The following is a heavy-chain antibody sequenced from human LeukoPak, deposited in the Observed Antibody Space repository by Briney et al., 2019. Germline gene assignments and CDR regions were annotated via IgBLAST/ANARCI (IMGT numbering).Heavy chain of an antibody. Sequence: GASVKVSCKVSGYTLTELSMHWVRQAPGKGLEWMGGFDPEDGETIYAQKFQGRVTMTEDTSTDTAYMELSSLRSEDTAVYYCATFYQEGGGGAFDIWGQGTMVTVSS. CDR2: FDPEDGET. V-gene: IGHV1-24*01. CDR3: ATFYQEGGGGAFDI. J-gene: IGHJ3*02. D-gene: IGHD2-2*01. CDR1: GYTLTELS.